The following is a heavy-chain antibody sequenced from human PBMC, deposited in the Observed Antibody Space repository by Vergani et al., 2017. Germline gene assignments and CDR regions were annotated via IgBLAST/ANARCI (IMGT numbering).Heavy chain of an antibody. CDR3: ARGPLNMGGNWFDP. V-gene: IGHV4-31*03. CDR1: GGSISSGGYY. J-gene: IGHJ5*02. Sequence: QVQLQESGPGLVKPSQTLSLTCTVPGGSISSGGYYWSWIRQHPGKGLEWIGYIYYSGSTYYNPSLKSRVTISVDTSKNQFSLKLSSVTAADTAVYYCARGPLNMGGNWFDPWGQGTLVTVSS. D-gene: IGHD4/OR15-4a*01. CDR2: IYYSGST.